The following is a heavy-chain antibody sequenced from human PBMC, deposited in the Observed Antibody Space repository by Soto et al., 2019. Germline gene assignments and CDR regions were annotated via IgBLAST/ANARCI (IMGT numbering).Heavy chain of an antibody. J-gene: IGHJ3*02. CDR2: IYSGGST. D-gene: IGHD3-16*01. CDR3: AGGIMITFGGTNGAFDI. CDR1: GFTVSSNY. Sequence: GGSLRLSCAASGFTVSSNYMSWVRQAPGKGLEWVSVIYSGGSTYYADSVKGRFTISRDNSKNTLYLQMNSLRAEDTAVYYCAGGIMITFGGTNGAFDIWGQGTMVTVSS. V-gene: IGHV3-66*01.